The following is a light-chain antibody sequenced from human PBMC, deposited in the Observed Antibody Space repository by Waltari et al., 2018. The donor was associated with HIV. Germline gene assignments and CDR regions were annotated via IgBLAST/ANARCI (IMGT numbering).Light chain of an antibody. CDR1: RSNIGAGYF. V-gene: IGLV1-40*01. Sequence: QSALTQPPSVSGAPGQRVTIPCTGNRSNIGAGYFVHWYQHLPGTAPNLLVYSDITRPSGFPDRFSGSKSGTSASLVITGLQAEDEADYYCQSYDSSLRASVFGGGTKLTVL. CDR2: SDI. CDR3: QSYDSSLRASV. J-gene: IGLJ2*01.